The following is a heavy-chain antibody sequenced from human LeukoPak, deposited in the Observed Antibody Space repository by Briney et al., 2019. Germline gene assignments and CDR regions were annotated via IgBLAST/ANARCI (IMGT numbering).Heavy chain of an antibody. CDR1: GGSISSYY. J-gene: IGHJ4*02. CDR3: ARDLLSPDYGDYVLDY. V-gene: IGHV4-59*01. D-gene: IGHD4-17*01. CDR2: IYYSGST. Sequence: SETLSLTCNVSGGSISSYYWSWIRQPPGKGLEWIGYIYYSGSTSYNPSLKSRVTISVDTSKNQFSLRLSSVTGADTAVYYCARDLLSPDYGDYVLDYWGQGTLVTVSS.